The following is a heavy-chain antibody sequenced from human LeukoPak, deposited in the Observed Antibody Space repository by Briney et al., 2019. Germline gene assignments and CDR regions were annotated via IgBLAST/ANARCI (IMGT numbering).Heavy chain of an antibody. Sequence: SETLSLTRTVSGGSISSYYWSWIRQPPGKGLEWIGYIYYSGSTNYNPSLKSRVTISVDTSKNQFSLKLSSVTAADTAVYYCARETVTTVPTWDYFDYWGQGTLVTVSS. CDR1: GGSISSYY. J-gene: IGHJ4*02. V-gene: IGHV4-59*01. CDR3: ARETVTTVPTWDYFDY. D-gene: IGHD4-17*01. CDR2: IYYSGST.